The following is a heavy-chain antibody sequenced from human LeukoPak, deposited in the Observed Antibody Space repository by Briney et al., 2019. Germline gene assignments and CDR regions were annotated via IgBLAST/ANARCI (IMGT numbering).Heavy chain of an antibody. CDR1: GGSISSSSYY. D-gene: IGHD2-15*01. CDR3: ARLYCSGGGCYSGYYYYDMDV. J-gene: IGHJ6*02. CDR2: IYYSGST. V-gene: IGHV4-39*07. Sequence: PSETLSLTCTVSGGSISSSSYYWGWIRQPPGKGLEWIGSIYYSGSTYYNPSLKSRVTISVDTSKNQFSLKLSSVTAADTAVYYCARLYCSGGGCYSGYYYYDMDVWGQGTTVTVSS.